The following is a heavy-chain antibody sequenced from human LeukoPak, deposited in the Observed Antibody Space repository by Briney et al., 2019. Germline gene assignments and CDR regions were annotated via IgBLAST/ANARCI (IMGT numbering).Heavy chain of an antibody. J-gene: IGHJ4*02. Sequence: GESLQISCKGSGYSFTSYWIGWVRQMPGKGLEWMGIIYPGDSDTRYSPSFQGQVTISADKSISTAYLQWSSLKASDTAMYYCATSNDSSGYYGPYYFDYWGQGTLVTVSS. CDR1: GYSFTSYW. CDR3: ATSNDSSGYYGPYYFDY. CDR2: IYPGDSDT. V-gene: IGHV5-51*01. D-gene: IGHD3-22*01.